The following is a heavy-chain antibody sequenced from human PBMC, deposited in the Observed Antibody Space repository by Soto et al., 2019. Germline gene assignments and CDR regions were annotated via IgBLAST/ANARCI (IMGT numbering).Heavy chain of an antibody. CDR2: IRSKANSYAT. CDR1: GFTFSGSA. D-gene: IGHD3-22*01. J-gene: IGHJ6*02. Sequence: PGGSLRLSCAASGFTFSGSAMHWVRQASGKGLEWVGRIRSKANSYATAYAASVKGRFTISRDDSKNTAYLQMNSLKTEDTAVYYCTSRLPADSSGYRQGMDVWGQGTTVTVSS. CDR3: TSRLPADSSGYRQGMDV. V-gene: IGHV3-73*01.